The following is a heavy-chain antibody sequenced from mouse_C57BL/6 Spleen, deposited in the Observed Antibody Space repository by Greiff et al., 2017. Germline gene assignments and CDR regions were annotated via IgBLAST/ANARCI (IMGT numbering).Heavy chain of an antibody. Sequence: VQLQQPGTELVKPGASVKLSCKASGYTFTSYWMHWVKQRPGQGLEWIGNINPSNGGTNYNEKFKSKATLTVDKSSSTAYMQLSNLTSEDSAVYYCARSWGYYYGSTYFDYWGQGTTLTVSS. D-gene: IGHD1-1*01. CDR3: ARSWGYYYGSTYFDY. CDR1: GYTFTSYW. J-gene: IGHJ2*01. V-gene: IGHV1-53*01. CDR2: INPSNGGT.